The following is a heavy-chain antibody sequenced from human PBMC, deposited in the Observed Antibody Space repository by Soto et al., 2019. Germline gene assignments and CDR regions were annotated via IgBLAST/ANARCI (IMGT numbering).Heavy chain of an antibody. CDR1: GFTFSSYA. CDR3: AKRTTYYDFWSGYLDY. J-gene: IGHJ4*02. CDR2: ISGSGGST. Sequence: LSLSCAASGFTFSSYAMSWVRQAPGKGLEWVSAISGSGGSTYYADSVKGRFTISRDNSKNTLYLQMNSLRAEDTAVYYCAKRTTYYDFWSGYLDYWGQGTLVTVSS. D-gene: IGHD3-3*01. V-gene: IGHV3-23*01.